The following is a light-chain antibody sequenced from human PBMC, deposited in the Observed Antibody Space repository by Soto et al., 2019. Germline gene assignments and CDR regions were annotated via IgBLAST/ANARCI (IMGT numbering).Light chain of an antibody. CDR1: QGITSW. V-gene: IGKV1-12*01. Sequence: DIQMTQSPSFVSASVGDRVTISCRASQGITSWLAWYQQKPGKVPKLLIYAASTLQGGVPSRFSGSGSGTEFTLTISSLQPEDFATYYCQQATSFPRTFGQGTKVEIK. J-gene: IGKJ1*01. CDR3: QQATSFPRT. CDR2: AAS.